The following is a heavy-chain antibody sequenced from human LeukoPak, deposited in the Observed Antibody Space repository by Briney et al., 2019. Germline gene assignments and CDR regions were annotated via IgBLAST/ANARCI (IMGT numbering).Heavy chain of an antibody. J-gene: IGHJ5*02. CDR1: GFTFSDYY. CDR2: ISSSGRTI. D-gene: IGHD2-2*01. Sequence: GGSLRLSCAASGFTFSDYYMSWIRQAPGKGLEWVSYISSSGRTIYYADSVKGRFTISRDNAKNSLYLQMNSLRAEDTAVYYCARPLYCSSTSCPLDPWGQGTLVTVSS. V-gene: IGHV3-11*01. CDR3: ARPLYCSSTSCPLDP.